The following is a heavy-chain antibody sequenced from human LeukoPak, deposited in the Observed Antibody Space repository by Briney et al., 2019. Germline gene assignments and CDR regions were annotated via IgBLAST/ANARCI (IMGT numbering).Heavy chain of an antibody. D-gene: IGHD2-15*01. Sequence: PSQTLSLTCTVSGGSISSGSYYWSWIRQPAGKGLEWIGRIYTSGSTNYNPSLKSRVTISVDTSKNQFSLKLSSVTAAETAVYYCARDLRYCSGGSCYSRWFDPWGQGTLVTVSS. CDR3: ARDLRYCSGGSCYSRWFDP. CDR1: GGSISSGSYY. CDR2: IYTSGST. J-gene: IGHJ5*02. V-gene: IGHV4-61*02.